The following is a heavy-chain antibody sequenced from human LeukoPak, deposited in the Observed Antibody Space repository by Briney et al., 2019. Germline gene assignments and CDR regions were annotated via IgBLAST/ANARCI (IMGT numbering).Heavy chain of an antibody. CDR2: IRYDGIVT. CDR1: GFTFSSHL. D-gene: IGHD1-14*01. J-gene: IGHJ2*01. V-gene: IGHV3-74*01. CDR3: ARANPADFNL. Sequence: GGSLRLSCAASGFTFSSHLMHWVRQAPGKGLVWVSRIRYDGIVTNYADSVEGRFTISRDNAKNTVHLQMNSLRDDDTAVYYCARANPADFNLWGRGTLVTVSS.